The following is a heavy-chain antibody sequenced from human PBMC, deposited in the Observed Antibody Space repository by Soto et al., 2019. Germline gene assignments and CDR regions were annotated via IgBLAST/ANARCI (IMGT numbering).Heavy chain of an antibody. Sequence: QLQLQESGPGLVKPSETLSLTCTVSGGSISSSSGSWGWIRQPPWKGLEWIGSIYYSGTTYYKPSLKSRVTISVDTSRNQCSRKLSSVTAADTAVYYCARPRGGYLGAFDIWCQGTMVTVSS. CDR1: GGSISSSSGS. CDR3: ARPRGGYLGAFDI. J-gene: IGHJ3*02. D-gene: IGHD5-18*01. V-gene: IGHV4-39*01. CDR2: IYYSGTT.